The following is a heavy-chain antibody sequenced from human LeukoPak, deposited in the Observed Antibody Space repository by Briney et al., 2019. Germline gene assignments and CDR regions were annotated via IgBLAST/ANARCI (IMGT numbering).Heavy chain of an antibody. CDR3: ASAYYYDDSGHYRFDY. V-gene: IGHV1-69*05. Sequence: SVKVSCKASGGTFSSYAISWVRQAPGQGLEWMGGINPIFGTAKYAQEFQGRVTITTDESTRTAYMEVSSLRSDDTAVYYCASAYYYDDSGHYRFDYWGQGTLVTVSS. D-gene: IGHD3-22*01. CDR1: GGTFSSYA. CDR2: INPIFGTA. J-gene: IGHJ4*02.